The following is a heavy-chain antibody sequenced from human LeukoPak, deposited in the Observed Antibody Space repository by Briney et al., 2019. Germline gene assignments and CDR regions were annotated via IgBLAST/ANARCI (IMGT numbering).Heavy chain of an antibody. CDR3: AKDRGVGSGWYDY. D-gene: IGHD6-19*01. V-gene: IGHV3-23*01. J-gene: IGHJ4*02. Sequence: GGSLRLSCAASGFTFSSYAMSWVRQAPGKGLEWVSAISGSGGSTYYADSVKGRFTISRDNSKNTLYLQMNSPRAEDTAVYYCAKDRGVGSGWYDYWGQGTLVTVSS. CDR2: ISGSGGST. CDR1: GFTFSSYA.